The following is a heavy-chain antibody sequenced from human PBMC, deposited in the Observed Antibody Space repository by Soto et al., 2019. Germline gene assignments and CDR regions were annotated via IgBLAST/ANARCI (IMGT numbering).Heavy chain of an antibody. J-gene: IGHJ6*02. CDR2: IYYSVST. V-gene: IGHV4-59*12. CDR3: EERLAAAGVVAWVDV. D-gene: IGHD6-13*01. CDR1: DGSSSSYC. Sequence: SETMSLTCTVPDGSSSSYCWSWIRQTPGKGLAWIGYIYYSVSTNYNPSLKSRVTITVDTFQNKFSLKLSSVTAADTAVYYCEERLAAAGVVAWVDVWGQGTTVTVSS.